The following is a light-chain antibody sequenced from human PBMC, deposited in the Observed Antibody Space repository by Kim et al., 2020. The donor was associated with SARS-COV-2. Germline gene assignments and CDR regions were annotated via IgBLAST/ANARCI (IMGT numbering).Light chain of an antibody. CDR1: SLRSYY. J-gene: IGLJ2*01. V-gene: IGLV3-19*01. Sequence: SELTQDPAVSVALGQTVRITCQGDSLRSYYASWYQQKPGQAPVLVIYGKNNRPSGIPDRFSGSSSGNTASLTITGAQAEDEADYYCNSRDSSGNHLVVF. CDR2: GKN. CDR3: NSRDSSGNHLVV.